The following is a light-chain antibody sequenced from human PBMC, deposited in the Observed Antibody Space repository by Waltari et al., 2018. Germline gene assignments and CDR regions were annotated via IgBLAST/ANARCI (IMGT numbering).Light chain of an antibody. CDR1: SSDVGGYNY. V-gene: IGLV2-14*03. CDR3: SSYIGSSTLEL. J-gene: IGLJ2*01. Sequence: QSALTQPASVSGSPGQSITISCTGTSSDVGGYNYVAWYQQHPGKATKLMIFDVSNRPSGVSNRFSGSKSGNTASLTISGLQAEDEADYYCSSYIGSSTLELFGGGTSLTVL. CDR2: DVS.